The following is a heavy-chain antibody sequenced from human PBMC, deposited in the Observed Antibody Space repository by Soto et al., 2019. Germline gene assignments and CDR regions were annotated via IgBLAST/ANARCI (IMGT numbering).Heavy chain of an antibody. J-gene: IGHJ6*02. CDR2: IWYDGSKK. D-gene: IGHD3-9*01. Sequence: GGALILSCAAAGFTFSSYGRHWVRQAPEKGLGMGAVIWYDGSKKYYADSVKGRFTITRDNSKNTLYLKMNSLRAEDTAVYYCARDPPYYDILTGSKKYYYYGMDVWGQGTTVTVSS. CDR3: ARDPPYYDILTGSKKYYYYGMDV. V-gene: IGHV3-33*01. CDR1: GFTFSSYG.